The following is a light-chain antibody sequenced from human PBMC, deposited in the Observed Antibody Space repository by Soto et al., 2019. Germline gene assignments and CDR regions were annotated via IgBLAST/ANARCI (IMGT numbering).Light chain of an antibody. J-gene: IGKJ2*01. CDR1: QGISSY. V-gene: IGKV1-9*01. CDR2: AAS. Sequence: DIQLTQSPSFLSASVGDRVTITCRASQGISSYLAWYQQKPGKVPKLLIFAASTLQSGVPSRFSGSGSATEFTLTISSLQPEDFATYYCQQLNSYPYTFGQGTKLEIK. CDR3: QQLNSYPYT.